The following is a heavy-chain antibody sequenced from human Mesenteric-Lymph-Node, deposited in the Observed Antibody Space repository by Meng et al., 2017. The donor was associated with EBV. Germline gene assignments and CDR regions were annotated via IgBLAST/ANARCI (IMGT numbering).Heavy chain of an antibody. CDR1: GGSFHTHA. Sequence: QVQLVLSGPEVTKPGSAVKVSCKSSGGSFHTHAIHWVRQAPGQGLEWMGGVIPVFGSPFYAQNFQGRVTIAADESTNTVYLHLYSLRSEDTALYYCARGWEITYYFDIWGQGTLVTVS. D-gene: IGHD1-14*01. V-gene: IGHV1-69*01. CDR3: ARGWEITYYFDI. J-gene: IGHJ4*02. CDR2: VIPVFGSP.